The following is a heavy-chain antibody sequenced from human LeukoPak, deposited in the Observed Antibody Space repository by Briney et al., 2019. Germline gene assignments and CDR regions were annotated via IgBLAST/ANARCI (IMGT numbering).Heavy chain of an antibody. J-gene: IGHJ4*02. Sequence: ASVKVSCKASGGTFSSYAISWVRQAPGQRPEWMGCIYVGNGNTKYSQKFQDRVTITRDTSASTVYMELTSLRSEDTAVYSCARGEQWLVSTFDYWGQGTLVTVSS. CDR1: GGTFSSYA. V-gene: IGHV1-3*01. D-gene: IGHD6-19*01. CDR2: IYVGNGNT. CDR3: ARGEQWLVSTFDY.